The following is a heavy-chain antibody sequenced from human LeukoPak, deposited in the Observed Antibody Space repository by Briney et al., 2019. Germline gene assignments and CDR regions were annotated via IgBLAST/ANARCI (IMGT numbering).Heavy chain of an antibody. Sequence: GGSLRLSCAASGFTFSDYYMSWIRQAPGKGLEWVSYISSSGSTIYYADSVKGRFTISRDNAKNSLYLQMNSLRAEDTAVYYCARVRQYSSSSHFDYWGQGTLVTVSS. CDR3: ARVRQYSSSSHFDY. CDR1: GFTFSDYY. V-gene: IGHV3-11*04. CDR2: ISSSGSTI. J-gene: IGHJ4*02. D-gene: IGHD6-13*01.